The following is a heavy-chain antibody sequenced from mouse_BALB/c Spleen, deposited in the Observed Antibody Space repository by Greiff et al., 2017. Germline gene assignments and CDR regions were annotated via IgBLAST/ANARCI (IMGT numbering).Heavy chain of an antibody. V-gene: IGHV14-3*02. J-gene: IGHJ2*01. Sequence: EVQLQQSGAELVKPGASVKLSCTASGFNIKDTYMHWVKQRPEQGLEWIGRIDPANGNTKYDPKFQGKATITADTSSNTAYLQLSSLTSEDTAVYYCAPYYYGSSGYFDYWGQGTTLTVSA. CDR2: IDPANGNT. D-gene: IGHD1-1*01. CDR3: APYYYGSSGYFDY. CDR1: GFNIKDTY.